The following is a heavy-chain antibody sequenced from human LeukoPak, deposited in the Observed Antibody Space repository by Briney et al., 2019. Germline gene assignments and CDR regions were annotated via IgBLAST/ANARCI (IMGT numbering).Heavy chain of an antibody. Sequence: SETLSLTCTVSGGSISSSSYYWGWIRQPPGKGLEWIGSIYYSGSTYYNPSLKSRVTISVDTSKNQFSLKLSSVTAADTAVYYCARDYYGSGSYSPSFDYWGQGTLVTVSS. CDR1: GGSISSSSYY. V-gene: IGHV4-39*07. CDR3: ARDYYGSGSYSPSFDY. J-gene: IGHJ4*02. CDR2: IYYSGST. D-gene: IGHD3-10*01.